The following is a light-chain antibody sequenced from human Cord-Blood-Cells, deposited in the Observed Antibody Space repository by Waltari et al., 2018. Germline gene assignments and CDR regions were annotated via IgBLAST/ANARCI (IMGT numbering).Light chain of an antibody. V-gene: IGLV2-11*01. Sequence: QYALTQPRAVSASSAESVTISRSGTSSDVVGYTHFSWYQQHPGKAPKLMIYDVSKRPSGVPDRFSGSKSGNTASLTISGLQAEDEADYYCCSYAGSYTYVFGTGTKVTVL. J-gene: IGLJ1*01. CDR2: DVS. CDR3: CSYAGSYTYV. CDR1: SSDVVGYTH.